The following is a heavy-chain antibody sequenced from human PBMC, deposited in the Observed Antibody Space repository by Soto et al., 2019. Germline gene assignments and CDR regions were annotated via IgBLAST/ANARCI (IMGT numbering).Heavy chain of an antibody. CDR2: IYYSGST. J-gene: IGHJ4*02. Sequence: SETLSLTCTVSGGSISSYYWSWIRQPPGKGLEWIGYIYYSGSTNYNPSLKSRVTISVDTSKNQFSLKLSSVTAADTAVYYCARLYYDFWSGYYNGAHSFGYFDYWGQGTLVTVSS. V-gene: IGHV4-59*01. D-gene: IGHD3-3*01. CDR1: GGSISSYY. CDR3: ARLYYDFWSGYYNGAHSFGYFDY.